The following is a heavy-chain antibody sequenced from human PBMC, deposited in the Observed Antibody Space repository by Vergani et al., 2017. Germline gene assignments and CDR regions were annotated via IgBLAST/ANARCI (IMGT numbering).Heavy chain of an antibody. V-gene: IGHV1-8*01. CDR3: ARGVLDSKYRHNWFGP. J-gene: IGHJ5*02. CDR2: MNPKSGNT. Sequence: VMLVQSGAEVRKPGASVKVSCTASGYNFTSFDINWVRLATGQGLEWMGWMNPKSGNTAYAAKFQGRITMTRDSSTDTAYMEMKSLRSEDTAIYFCARGVLDSKYRHNWFGPWGQGTVVTVSS. CDR1: GYNFTSFD. D-gene: IGHD3/OR15-3a*01.